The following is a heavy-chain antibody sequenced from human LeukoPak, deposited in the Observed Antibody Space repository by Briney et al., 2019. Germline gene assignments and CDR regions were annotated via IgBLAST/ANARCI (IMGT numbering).Heavy chain of an antibody. CDR3: ARESIYDTLTGLDY. CDR1: GFTFSSYE. J-gene: IGHJ4*02. CDR2: ISSSGSTI. Sequence: PGGSLRLSCAASGFTFSSYEMNWVRQAPGKGLEWVSYISSSGSTIYYADSVKGRFTISRDNAKNSLYLQMNSLRAEDTAVYYCARESIYDTLTGLDYWGQGTLVTVSS. D-gene: IGHD3-9*01. V-gene: IGHV3-48*03.